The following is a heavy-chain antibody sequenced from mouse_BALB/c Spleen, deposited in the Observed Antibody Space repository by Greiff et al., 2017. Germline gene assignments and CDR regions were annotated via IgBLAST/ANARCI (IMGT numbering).Heavy chain of an antibody. Sequence: EVQRVESGGGLVKPGGSLKLSCAASGFTFSSYAMSWVRQTPEKRLEWVASISSGGSTYYPDSVKGRFTISRDNARNILYLQMSSLRSEDTAMYYCARGFRYYGSSYWYFDVWGAGTTVTVSA. V-gene: IGHV5-6-5*01. CDR2: ISSGGST. J-gene: IGHJ1*01. CDR1: GFTFSSYA. CDR3: ARGFRYYGSSYWYFDV. D-gene: IGHD1-1*01.